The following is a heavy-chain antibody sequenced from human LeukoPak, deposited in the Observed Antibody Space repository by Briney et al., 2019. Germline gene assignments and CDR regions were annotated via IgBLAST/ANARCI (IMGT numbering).Heavy chain of an antibody. CDR1: GYIFMNYG. V-gene: IGHV1-18*01. CDR2: ISPYNANT. J-gene: IGHJ4*02. Sequence: ASVMVSCKASGYIFMNYGINWVRQAPGQGLEWMGWISPYNANTHFAKNFQGRLTMTTDTSTTTAYMELRSLRSDDTAVYYCARDAPVDGYFDYWGQGTLVTVSS. D-gene: IGHD3/OR15-3a*01. CDR3: ARDAPVDGYFDY.